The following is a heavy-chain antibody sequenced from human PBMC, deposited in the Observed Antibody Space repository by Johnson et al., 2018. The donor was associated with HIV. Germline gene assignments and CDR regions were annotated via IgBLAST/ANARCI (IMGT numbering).Heavy chain of an antibody. Sequence: QVQLVESGGGVVQPGRSLRLSCAASGFTFSSYAMHWVRQAPGKGLEWVAFIRYDGSNKYYADSVKGRFTISRDNAKNSLYLQMSSLKTEDTAVYYCVTDGFYALAFDIWGQGTMVTVSS. J-gene: IGHJ3*02. CDR1: GFTFSSYA. V-gene: IGHV3-33*03. CDR3: VTDGFYALAFDI. D-gene: IGHD2/OR15-2a*01. CDR2: IRYDGSNK.